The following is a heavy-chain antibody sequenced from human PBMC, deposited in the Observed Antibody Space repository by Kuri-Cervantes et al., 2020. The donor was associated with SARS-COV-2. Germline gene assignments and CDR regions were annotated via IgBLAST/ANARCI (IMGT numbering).Heavy chain of an antibody. CDR1: GGTFSSYT. D-gene: IGHD6-13*01. V-gene: IGHV1-69*13. CDR2: IIPIFGTA. CDR3: ARDQGAAAGTGSIGWFDP. J-gene: IGHJ5*02. Sequence: SVKVSCKASGGTFSSYTISWVRQAPGQGLEWMGGIIPIFGTANYAQKFQGRVTITADESTSTAFMDLRSLRSEDTAVYYCARDQGAAAGTGSIGWFDPWGQGTLVTVSS.